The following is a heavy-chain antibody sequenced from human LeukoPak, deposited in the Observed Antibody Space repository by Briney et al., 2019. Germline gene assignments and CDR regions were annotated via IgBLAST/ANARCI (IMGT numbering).Heavy chain of an antibody. Sequence: GGSLRLSCAASGFTFSSYSMNWVRQAPGKGLEWVSYISSSSSTIYYTDSVKGRFTISRDNAKNSLYLQMNSLRAEDTAVYYCARSAASYYYYYMDVWGAGTTVIVSS. CDR2: ISSSSSTI. V-gene: IGHV3-48*04. CDR3: ARSAASYYYYYMDV. D-gene: IGHD3-3*01. CDR1: GFTFSSYS. J-gene: IGHJ6*03.